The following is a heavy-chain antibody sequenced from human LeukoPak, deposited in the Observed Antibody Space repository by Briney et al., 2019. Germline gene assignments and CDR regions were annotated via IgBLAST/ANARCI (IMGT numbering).Heavy chain of an antibody. CDR2: IYTSGST. Sequence: PSETLSLTCTVSGGSISSYYRSWIRQPAGKGLEWIWRIYTSGSTNYNPSLKSRVTMSVDTSKNQFSLKLSSVTAADTAVYYCARDDEYCSSTSCYTPFDYWGQGTLVTVSS. J-gene: IGHJ4*02. V-gene: IGHV4-4*07. D-gene: IGHD2-2*02. CDR1: GGSISSYY. CDR3: ARDDEYCSSTSCYTPFDY.